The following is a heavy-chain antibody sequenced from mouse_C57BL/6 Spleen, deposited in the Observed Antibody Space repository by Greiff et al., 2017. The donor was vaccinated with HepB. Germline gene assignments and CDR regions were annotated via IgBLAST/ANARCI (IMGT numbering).Heavy chain of an antibody. Sequence: QVQLKESGAELARPGASVKLSCKASGYTFTSYGISWVKQRTGRGLEWIGEIYPRSGNTYYNEKFKGKATLTADKSSSTAYMELRSLTSEDSAVYFCASGSYDYEIHYAMDYWGQGTSVTVSS. D-gene: IGHD2-4*01. V-gene: IGHV1-81*01. CDR1: GYTFTSYG. CDR2: IYPRSGNT. CDR3: ASGSYDYEIHYAMDY. J-gene: IGHJ4*01.